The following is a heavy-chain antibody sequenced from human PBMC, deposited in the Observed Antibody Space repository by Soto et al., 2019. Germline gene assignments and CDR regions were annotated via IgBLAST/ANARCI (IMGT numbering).Heavy chain of an antibody. J-gene: IGHJ6*02. D-gene: IGHD6-13*01. Sequence: GASVKVSCKASGYTFIGYYMHWVRQAPGQGLEWMGWINPNSGGTSYAQKFQGWVTMTRDTSISTAYMELSRLRSDDTAVYYCARGRYSSSWYFYYGMDVWGQGTTVTVSS. CDR3: ARGRYSSSWYFYYGMDV. CDR2: INPNSGGT. V-gene: IGHV1-2*04. CDR1: GYTFIGYY.